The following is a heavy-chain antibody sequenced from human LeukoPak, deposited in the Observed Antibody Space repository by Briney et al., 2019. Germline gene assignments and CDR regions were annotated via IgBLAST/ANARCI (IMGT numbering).Heavy chain of an antibody. Sequence: GRSLRLSCAASGFTFSAYSMDWVRQAPGKGLEWVSSISSSSSYMYYADSMKGRFTISRDNAKNSLYLQMNSLRAEDTAVYYCASGYSYGYLTCWGQGTLVTVSS. CDR1: GFTFSAYS. J-gene: IGHJ4*02. V-gene: IGHV3-21*01. D-gene: IGHD5-18*01. CDR3: ASGYSYGYLTC. CDR2: ISSSSSYM.